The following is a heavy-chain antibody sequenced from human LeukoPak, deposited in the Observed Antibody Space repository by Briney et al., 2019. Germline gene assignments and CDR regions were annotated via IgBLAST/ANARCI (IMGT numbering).Heavy chain of an antibody. CDR2: INHSGST. D-gene: IGHD4-17*01. J-gene: IGHJ4*02. CDR3: ARGSTTAGHDY. Sequence: SETLSLTCAVYGGSFSGYYWSWIRQPPGKGLEWIGEINHSGSTNYNPSLKSRVTISVDTSKNQFSLKLSSVTAADTAVYYCARGSTTAGHDYWGQGTLVTVSS. CDR1: GGSFSGYY. V-gene: IGHV4-34*01.